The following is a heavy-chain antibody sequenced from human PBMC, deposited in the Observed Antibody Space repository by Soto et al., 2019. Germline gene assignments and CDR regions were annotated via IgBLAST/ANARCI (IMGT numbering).Heavy chain of an antibody. J-gene: IGHJ4*02. Sequence: SETLSLTCTVTGDSISSSGYYWGWIRQPPGKGLEWIGSIYYSGSTYNNPSLRSRVSMSIDTSKDQFSLKLKSVTAADTALYFCSIHLTSVVTQAYFDFWGPGSLVTVSS. V-gene: IGHV4-39*01. D-gene: IGHD2-21*02. CDR2: IYYSGST. CDR1: GDSISSSGYY. CDR3: SIHLTSVVTQAYFDF.